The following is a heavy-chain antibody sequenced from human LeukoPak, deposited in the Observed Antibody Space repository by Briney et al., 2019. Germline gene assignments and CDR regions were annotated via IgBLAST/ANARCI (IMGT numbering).Heavy chain of an antibody. CDR3: ASRLWFGESSFDY. CDR1: GFTFSSYA. Sequence: PGGSLRLTCAASGFTFSSYAMHWVRQAPGKGLEWVSVIYSGGSTYYADSVKGRFTISRDNSKNTLYLQMNSLRAEDTAVYYCASRLWFGESSFDYWGQGTLVTVSS. D-gene: IGHD3-10*01. V-gene: IGHV3-66*01. CDR2: IYSGGST. J-gene: IGHJ4*02.